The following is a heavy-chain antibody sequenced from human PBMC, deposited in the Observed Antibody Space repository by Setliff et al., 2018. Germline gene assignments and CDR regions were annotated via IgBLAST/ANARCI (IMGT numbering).Heavy chain of an antibody. V-gene: IGHV3-23*01. J-gene: IGHJ4*02. CDR2: ISGSGGST. Sequence: GGSLRLSCAASGFTFSSYAMSWVRQAPGKGLEWVSAISGSGGSTYSADSVMGRFTISRDSSKNTLYLQMNSLRAEDTAVYYCAKGVGSYYTSMYFDYWGQGTLVTVSS. CDR3: AKGVGSYYTSMYFDY. CDR1: GFTFSSYA. D-gene: IGHD1-26*01.